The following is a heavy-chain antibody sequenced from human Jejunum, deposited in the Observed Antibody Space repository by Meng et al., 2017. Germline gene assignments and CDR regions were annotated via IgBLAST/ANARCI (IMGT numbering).Heavy chain of an antibody. CDR1: GFTFSSHW. Sequence: GESLKISCGASGFTFSSHWMNWVRQAPGKGLEWVANINLDGSEKYYVDSVKGRFTISRDNAENTLYLEMNSLRVDDTAVYYCARQYYGSGAGWGQGTLVTVSS. D-gene: IGHD3-10*01. CDR2: INLDGSEK. J-gene: IGHJ4*02. V-gene: IGHV3-7*01. CDR3: ARQYYGSGAG.